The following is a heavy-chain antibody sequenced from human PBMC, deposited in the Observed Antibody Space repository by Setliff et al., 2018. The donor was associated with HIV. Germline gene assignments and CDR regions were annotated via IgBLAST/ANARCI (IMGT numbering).Heavy chain of an antibody. D-gene: IGHD6-6*01. Sequence: ASVKVSCKAIGYMILGYKMNWVRQAPGQGLERIGRSSPNNGAAEYAPKFQGRVSMTLDTSISTAYLEIPRLTSDDAAVYFCARPRVFDSFDVWGQGTKVTVSS. CDR2: SSPNNGAA. CDR3: ARPRVFDSFDV. V-gene: IGHV1-2*06. J-gene: IGHJ3*01. CDR1: GYMILGYK.